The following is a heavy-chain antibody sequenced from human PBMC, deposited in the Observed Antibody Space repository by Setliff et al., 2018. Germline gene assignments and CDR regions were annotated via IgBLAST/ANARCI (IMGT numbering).Heavy chain of an antibody. V-gene: IGHV1-69*05. J-gene: IGHJ4*01. Sequence: SVKVSCKGSGGKYAVGWVRQAPGQGLEWMGGIIPVYGKPNYAQKFQGRVTMTTDTSTNTAYMELRSLRSDDTAVYYCARRSGDRGMTTGWPDDFDYWGRGTLVTVSS. CDR3: ARRSGDRGMTTGWPDDFDY. CDR2: IIPVYGKP. CDR1: GGKYA. D-gene: IGHD4-17*01.